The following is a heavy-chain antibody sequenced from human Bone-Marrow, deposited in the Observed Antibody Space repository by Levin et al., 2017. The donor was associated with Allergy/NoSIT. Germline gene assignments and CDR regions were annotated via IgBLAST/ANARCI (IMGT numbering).Heavy chain of an antibody. V-gene: IGHV4-59*01. CDR1: GASISSSY. J-gene: IGHJ4*02. CDR3: ARHPRSCTTTTCYYYFDN. Sequence: PSETLSLTCTVSGASISSSYWSWIRQPPGKGLEWIGYIYYSGTSNYNPSLKSRVTMSVDTSKNQFSLKLNSVTAADPAVYYCARHPRSCTTTTCYYYFDNWGQGTLVTVSS. D-gene: IGHD2-2*01. CDR2: IYYSGTS.